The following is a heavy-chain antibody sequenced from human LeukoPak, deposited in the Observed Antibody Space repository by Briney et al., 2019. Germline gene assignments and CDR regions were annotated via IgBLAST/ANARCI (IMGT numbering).Heavy chain of an antibody. CDR2: INPSGANT. V-gene: IGHV1-46*01. J-gene: IGHJ5*02. D-gene: IGHD3-9*01. Sequence: ASVKVSCKSSGYTFTIYNMHWVRHGPGQGRERMGIINPSGANTSYAQKFQGRVTMTRDTPSITVYMELSSLRSEDTAVYYCARGYYDIAPWGQGTLVTVSS. CDR3: ARGYYDIAP. CDR1: GYTFTIYN.